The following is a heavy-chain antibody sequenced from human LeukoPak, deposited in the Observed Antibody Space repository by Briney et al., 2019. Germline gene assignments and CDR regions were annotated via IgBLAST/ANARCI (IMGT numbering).Heavy chain of an antibody. V-gene: IGHV4-59*01. CDR3: AREDSGYFDY. Sequence: SQTLSLTCTVSGGSINTYYWSWIRQSPGKGLEWIGYIYYSGSTNYNPSLKRRVTISVDTSKNQFSLKLSSVTAADTAVYYCAREDSGYFDYWGQGTLVTVSS. J-gene: IGHJ4*02. CDR1: GGSINTYY. CDR2: IYYSGST.